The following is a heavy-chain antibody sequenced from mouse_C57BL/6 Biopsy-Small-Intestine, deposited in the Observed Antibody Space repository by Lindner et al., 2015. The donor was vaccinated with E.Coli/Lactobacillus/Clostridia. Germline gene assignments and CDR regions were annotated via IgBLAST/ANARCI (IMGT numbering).Heavy chain of an antibody. CDR2: IYPGDGDT. CDR1: GYPFSNSW. Sequence: VQLQESGPELVKPGASVKISCKTSGYPFSNSWMSWVRQRPGKGLEWIGRIYPGDGDTNYNGKFKGKATLTADKSSSTAYMQLSSLTSEDSAVYFCARSGNYYGSSRGYFDVWGTGTTVTVSS. V-gene: IGHV1-82*01. D-gene: IGHD1-1*01. J-gene: IGHJ1*03. CDR3: ARSGNYYGSSRGYFDV.